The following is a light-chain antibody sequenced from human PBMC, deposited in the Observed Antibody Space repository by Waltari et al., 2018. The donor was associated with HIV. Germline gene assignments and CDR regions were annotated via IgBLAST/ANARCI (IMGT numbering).Light chain of an antibody. CDR1: QSVSSY. Sequence: EIVLTQSPATLSLSPGERATLSCRASQSVSSYLAWYQQKPGQAPRLLIYDASNRATGIPARFSGSGSGTDFTLTISSLEPEDFAVYYCQQRSNCPLTFGGGTKVEIK. CDR2: DAS. J-gene: IGKJ4*01. V-gene: IGKV3-11*01. CDR3: QQRSNCPLT.